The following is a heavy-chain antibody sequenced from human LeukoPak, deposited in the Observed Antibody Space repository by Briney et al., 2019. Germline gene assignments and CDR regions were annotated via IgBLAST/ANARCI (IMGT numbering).Heavy chain of an antibody. CDR1: GDSISSYY. V-gene: IGHV4-59*01. Sequence: SETLSLTCTVSGDSISSYYWSWIRQPPGKGLEWIGYIFDSENSKYNPSLESRVIISVDTSKDQLSLKLTSVTAADTAVYYCARFSSQLLKTGVFDSWGQGTLVTVFS. D-gene: IGHD1-26*01. J-gene: IGHJ4*02. CDR2: IFDSENS. CDR3: ARFSSQLLKTGVFDS.